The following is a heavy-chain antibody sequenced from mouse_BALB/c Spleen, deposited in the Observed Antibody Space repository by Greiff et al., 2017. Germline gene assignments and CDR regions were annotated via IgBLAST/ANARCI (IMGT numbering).Heavy chain of an antibody. V-gene: IGHV1S135*01. CDR2: IDPFNGGT. D-gene: IGHD2-1*01. CDR1: GYSFTSYY. CDR3: ARYGNYPYCYAMDY. J-gene: IGHJ4*01. Sequence: EVQLQQSGPELMKPGASVKISCKASGYSFTSYYMHWVKQSHGKSLEWIGYIDPFNGGTSYNQKFKGKATLTVDKSSSTAYMHLSSLTSEDSAVYYCARYGNYPYCYAMDYWGQGTSVTVSS.